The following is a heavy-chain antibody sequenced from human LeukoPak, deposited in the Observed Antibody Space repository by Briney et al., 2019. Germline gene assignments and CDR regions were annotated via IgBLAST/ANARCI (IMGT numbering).Heavy chain of an antibody. V-gene: IGHV1-69*04. CDR3: ARSSGIVVVPAAILN. CDR2: IIPILGIA. D-gene: IGHD2-2*02. CDR1: GGTFSSYA. Sequence: SVKVSCKASGGTFSSYAISWVRQAPGQGLEWMGRIIPILGIANYAQKFQGRVTITADKSTSTAYMELSSLRSEDTAVYYCARSSGIVVVPAAILNWGQGTLVTVSS. J-gene: IGHJ4*02.